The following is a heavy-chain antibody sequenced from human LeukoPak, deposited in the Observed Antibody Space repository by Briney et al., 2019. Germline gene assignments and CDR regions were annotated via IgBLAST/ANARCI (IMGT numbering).Heavy chain of an antibody. CDR2: ISSSSSYI. CDR1: RFTFSSYS. V-gene: IGHV3-21*01. J-gene: IGHJ3*02. D-gene: IGHD5-24*01. CDR3: ARERDASDAFDI. Sequence: NPGGSLRLSCAASRFTFSSYSMNWVRQAPGKGLEWVSSISSSSSYIYYADSVKGRFTISRDNAKNSLYLQMNSLRAEDTAVYYCARERDASDAFDIWGQGTMVTVSS.